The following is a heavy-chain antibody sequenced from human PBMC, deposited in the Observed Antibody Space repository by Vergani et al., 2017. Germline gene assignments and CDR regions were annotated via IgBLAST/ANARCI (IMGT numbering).Heavy chain of an antibody. D-gene: IGHD1-1*01. CDR3: SIHTTYTDS. J-gene: IGHJ4*02. CDR1: EYSLGNYW. V-gene: IGHV5-51*01. CDR2: IYPADSDT. Sequence: EVELVPSGPEMRKPGESLKISCKGSEYSLGNYWIGWVRQMPGKDLEWMGIIYPADSDTRYSPSFQGQVTISADKSISNAFLQWDSLKASDTALYYCSIHTTYTDSWGQGTLVTVSS.